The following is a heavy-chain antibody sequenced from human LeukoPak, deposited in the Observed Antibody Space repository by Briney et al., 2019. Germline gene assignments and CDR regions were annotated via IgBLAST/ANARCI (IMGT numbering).Heavy chain of an antibody. CDR2: ISWDGGST. J-gene: IGHJ4*02. Sequence: GGPLRLSCAASGFTFDDYAMHWVRQAPGKGLEWVSLISWDGGSTYYADSVKGRFTISRDNSKNSLYLQMNSLRAEDTALYYCAKDKDFDSSGWYSSFDYWGQETLVTVSS. D-gene: IGHD6-19*01. CDR3: AKDKDFDSSGWYSSFDY. V-gene: IGHV3-43D*04. CDR1: GFTFDDYA.